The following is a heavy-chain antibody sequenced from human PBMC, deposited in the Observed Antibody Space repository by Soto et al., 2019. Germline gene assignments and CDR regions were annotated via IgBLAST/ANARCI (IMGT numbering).Heavy chain of an antibody. Sequence: GGSLRLSCAASGFTFADYAIHWVRQVPGKGLEWVSGISWNSGTIVYADSVKGRFTMSRDNARNSVSLQMDSLRPEDTAVYYCPKDGSSAGSIYWPGHWGEGTLVTVSS. J-gene: IGHJ4*02. V-gene: IGHV3-9*01. CDR3: PKDGSSAGSIYWPGH. D-gene: IGHD6-13*01. CDR2: ISWNSGTI. CDR1: GFTFADYA.